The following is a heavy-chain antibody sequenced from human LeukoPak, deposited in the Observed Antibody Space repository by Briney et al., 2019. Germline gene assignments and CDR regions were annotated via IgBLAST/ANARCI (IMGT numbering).Heavy chain of an antibody. Sequence: GRSLRLSCAASGFTFSSYGMHWVRQAPGKGLEWVAVISYDGSNKYYADSVKGRFTISRDNSENTLYLQMNSLRAEDTAVYYCAKVGGDYYDSSGYPEYFQHWGQGTLVTVSS. D-gene: IGHD3-22*01. V-gene: IGHV3-30*18. CDR1: GFTFSSYG. CDR2: ISYDGSNK. CDR3: AKVGGDYYDSSGYPEYFQH. J-gene: IGHJ1*01.